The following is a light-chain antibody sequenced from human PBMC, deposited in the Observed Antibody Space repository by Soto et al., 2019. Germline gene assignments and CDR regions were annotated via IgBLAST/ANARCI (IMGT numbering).Light chain of an antibody. CDR1: QSISSW. V-gene: IGKV1-5*03. Sequence: IQMTQSPSTLSASVGDRVTITCRASQSISSWLAWYQQKPGKAPKLLIYKASSLESGVPSRFSGSGSGTEFTLTISSLQPDDFATYYCQQYNYYRPTFGQGTKVDIK. J-gene: IGKJ1*01. CDR2: KAS. CDR3: QQYNYYRPT.